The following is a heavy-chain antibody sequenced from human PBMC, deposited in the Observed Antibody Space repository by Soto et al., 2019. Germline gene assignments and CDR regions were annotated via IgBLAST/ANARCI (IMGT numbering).Heavy chain of an antibody. CDR3: ARENSSIPYYYYGMDV. CDR2: INPNSGGT. V-gene: IGHV1-2*04. D-gene: IGHD6-13*01. J-gene: IGHJ6*02. CDR1: GYSFTGNS. Sequence: GASVKVSCKASGYSFTGNSMHWVRQAPGQGLEWMGWINPNSGGTNYAQKFQGWVTMTRDTSISTAYMELSRLRSDDTAVYYCARENSSIPYYYYGMDVWGQGTTVTVSS.